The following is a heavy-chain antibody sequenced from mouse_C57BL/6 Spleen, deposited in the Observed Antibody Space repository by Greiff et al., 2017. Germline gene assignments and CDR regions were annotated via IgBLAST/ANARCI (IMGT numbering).Heavy chain of an antibody. J-gene: IGHJ4*01. CDR2: FHPYNDDT. CDR3: ARRGYGSSSYYAMDY. V-gene: IGHV1-47*01. CDR1: GYTFTTYP. Sequence: VQLQESGAELVKPGASVKMSCKASGYTFTTYPIEWMKQNHGKSLEWIGNFHPYNDDTKYNEKFKGKATLTVEKSSSTVYLELSRLTSDDSAVYYCARRGYGSSSYYAMDYWGQGTSVTVSS. D-gene: IGHD1-1*01.